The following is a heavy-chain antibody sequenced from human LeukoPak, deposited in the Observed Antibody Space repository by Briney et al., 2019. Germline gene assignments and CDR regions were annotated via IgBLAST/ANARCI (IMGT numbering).Heavy chain of an antibody. Sequence: ASVKVSCKASGGTFSSYAISWVRQAPGQGLEWMGRIIPILGIANYAQKFQGRVTTTADKSTSTAYMELSSLRSEDTAVYYCARESSIAAAPVDYWGQGTLVTVSS. CDR3: ARESSIAAAPVDY. V-gene: IGHV1-69*04. CDR2: IIPILGIA. J-gene: IGHJ4*02. D-gene: IGHD6-13*01. CDR1: GGTFSSYA.